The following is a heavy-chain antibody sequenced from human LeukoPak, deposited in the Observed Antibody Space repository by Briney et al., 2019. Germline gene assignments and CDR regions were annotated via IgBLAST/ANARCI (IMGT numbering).Heavy chain of an antibody. CDR2: INHSGST. CDR3: ARLTITMVRGVTFPGWFDP. Sequence: SETLSLTCAVYGGSFSGYYWSWIRQPPGKGLEWIGEINHSGSTNYNPSLKSRVTISVDTSKNQFSLKLSSVTAADTAVYYCARLTITMVRGVTFPGWFDPWGQGTLVTVSS. J-gene: IGHJ5*02. CDR1: GGSFSGYY. D-gene: IGHD3-10*01. V-gene: IGHV4-34*01.